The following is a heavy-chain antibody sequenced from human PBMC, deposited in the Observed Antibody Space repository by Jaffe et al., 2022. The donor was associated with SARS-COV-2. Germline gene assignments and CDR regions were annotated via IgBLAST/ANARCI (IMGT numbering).Heavy chain of an antibody. CDR2: IKQDGSEK. V-gene: IGHV3-7*03. CDR3: ARDGVGRSHHYYYYGMDV. Sequence: EVQLVESGGGLVQPGGSLRLSCAASGFTFSSYWMSWVRQAPGKGLEWVANIKQDGSEKYYVDSVKGRFTISRDNAKNSLYLQMNSLRAEDTAVYYCARDGVGRSHHYYYYGMDVWGQGTTVTVSS. J-gene: IGHJ6*02. CDR1: GFTFSSYW.